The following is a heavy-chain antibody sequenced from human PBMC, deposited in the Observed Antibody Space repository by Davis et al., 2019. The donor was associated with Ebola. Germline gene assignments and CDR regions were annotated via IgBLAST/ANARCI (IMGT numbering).Heavy chain of an antibody. CDR1: GFTFSSYA. J-gene: IGHJ4*02. D-gene: IGHD3-22*01. CDR3: AKNAGGTTTRFITS. Sequence: GESLKISCAASGFTFSSYAMSWVRQAPGKGLEWVSAISGSGASTYYAESVKGRFTISRDNSRNTLFLQMNSLRADDTAVYYCAKNAGGTTTRFITSWGQGTLVTVSS. CDR2: ISGSGAST. V-gene: IGHV3-23*01.